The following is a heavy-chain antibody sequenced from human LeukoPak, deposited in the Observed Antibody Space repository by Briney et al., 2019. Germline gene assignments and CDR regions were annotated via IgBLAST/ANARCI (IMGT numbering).Heavy chain of an antibody. D-gene: IGHD6-19*01. J-gene: IGHJ4*02. CDR2: ISTSSIYI. V-gene: IGHV3-21*01. CDR3: ARSIAVAY. Sequence: PGGSLRLSCAASGFTFSRYSMNWVRQAPGKGLEWVSSISTSSIYIYYADSVKGRFTISRDNAKNSLYLQMNSLRAEDTAVYYCARSIAVAYWGQGTLVTVSS. CDR1: GFTFSRYS.